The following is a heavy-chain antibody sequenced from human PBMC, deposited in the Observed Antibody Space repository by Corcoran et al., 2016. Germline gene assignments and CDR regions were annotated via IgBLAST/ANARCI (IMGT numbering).Heavy chain of an antibody. CDR3: AGGDPYGGVAY. Sequence: QVQLQESGPGLVKPSETLSLTCTVSGGSISSYYWSWIRQPPGKGLEWIGYIYYSGSTNYNPSLKSRVTISVDTSKNQFSLKLSSVTAADTAVYYCAGGDPYGGVAYWGQGTLVTVSS. CDR2: IYYSGST. CDR1: GGSISSYY. J-gene: IGHJ4*02. D-gene: IGHD2-21*01. V-gene: IGHV4-59*01.